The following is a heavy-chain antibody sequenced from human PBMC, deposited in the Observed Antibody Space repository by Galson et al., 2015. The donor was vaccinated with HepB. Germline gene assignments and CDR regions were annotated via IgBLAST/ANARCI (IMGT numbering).Heavy chain of an antibody. Sequence: LRLSCAASGFTFINYAMSWVRQAPGKGLEWVSSISGRGVGTTYYADSVKGRFTISRDNSKNTLYLQMNSLRVEDTAVYYCATSDYDNFGPLGWFAPWGQGTQVTVAS. D-gene: IGHD4-11*01. J-gene: IGHJ5*02. V-gene: IGHV3-23*01. CDR2: ISGRGVGT. CDR1: GFTFINYA. CDR3: ATSDYDNFGPLGWFAP.